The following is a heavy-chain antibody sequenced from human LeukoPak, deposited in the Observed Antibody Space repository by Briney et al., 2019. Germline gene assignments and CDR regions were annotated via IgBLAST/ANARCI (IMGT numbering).Heavy chain of an antibody. V-gene: IGHV3-30-3*01. Sequence: GRSLRLSCSASGFTFTNYPIHWVRQAPGKGLEWVAVISYDVITKYYADSVKGRFTLSRDNSKNILFLQMDSLRAEDTAVYYCARVGGIVATTQSDPDYWGQGTLVTVSS. CDR3: ARVGGIVATTQSDPDY. D-gene: IGHD5-12*01. CDR1: GFTFTNYP. CDR2: ISYDVITK. J-gene: IGHJ4*02.